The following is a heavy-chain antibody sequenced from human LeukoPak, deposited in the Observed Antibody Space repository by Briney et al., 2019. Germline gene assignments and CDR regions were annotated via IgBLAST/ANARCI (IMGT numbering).Heavy chain of an antibody. CDR1: GGTFSSYA. V-gene: IGHV1-69*06. J-gene: IGHJ4*02. Sequence: GASVKVSCKASGGTFSSYAISWVRQAPGQGLEWMGGIIPIFGTANYAQKFQGRVTITADRSTSTAYMELSSLRSEDTAVYYCVGEDKGSLDYWGQGTLVTVSS. CDR2: IIPIFGTA. CDR3: VGEDKGSLDY. D-gene: IGHD2-15*01.